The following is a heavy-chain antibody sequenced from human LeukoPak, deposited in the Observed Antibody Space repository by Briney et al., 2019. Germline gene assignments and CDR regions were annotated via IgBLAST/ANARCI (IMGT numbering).Heavy chain of an antibody. CDR1: GFTFSSYA. D-gene: IGHD2-2*01. CDR2: ISGSGGTT. V-gene: IGHV3-23*01. J-gene: IGHJ5*02. CDR3: AKFCTTTSCYSRWFDP. Sequence: GGSLRLSCAASGFTFSSYAMSWVRQAPGKGLEWVSTISGSGGTTYYADSVKGRFTISRDNPKSTLYLQLNSLRAEDTAVYYCAKFCTTTSCYSRWFDPWGQGILVTVSS.